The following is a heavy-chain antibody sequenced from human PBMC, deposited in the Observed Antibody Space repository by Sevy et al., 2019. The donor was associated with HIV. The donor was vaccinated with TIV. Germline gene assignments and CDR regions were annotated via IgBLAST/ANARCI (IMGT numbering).Heavy chain of an antibody. CDR2: ISGFNGDT. Sequence: ASVKVSCKASGYTFTNYAISWVRQAPGQGLEWMGWISGFNGDTKNAEKFQGRFTMTTDTSTKTAYMDLRSLRSDDTAVYYCVRGTTFYDFWTGGDYWDQGTLVTVSS. V-gene: IGHV1-18*01. D-gene: IGHD3-3*01. CDR1: GYTFTNYA. CDR3: VRGTTFYDFWTGGDY. J-gene: IGHJ4*02.